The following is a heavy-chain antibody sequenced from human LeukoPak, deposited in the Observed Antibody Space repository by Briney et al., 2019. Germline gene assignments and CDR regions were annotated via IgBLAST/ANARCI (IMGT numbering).Heavy chain of an antibody. V-gene: IGHV3-7*05. CDR1: GFTFSSYR. J-gene: IGHJ3*02. Sequence: GGSLRLSCAASGFTFSSYRMTWVRQAPGKGLEWVASINQGGSEKYYVDSVKGRFTISRDNAKNSLYLQMNTLGADDTAVYYCARGNFGAFDIWGQGTMVTVSS. CDR3: ARGNFGAFDI. D-gene: IGHD3-3*01. CDR2: INQGGSEK.